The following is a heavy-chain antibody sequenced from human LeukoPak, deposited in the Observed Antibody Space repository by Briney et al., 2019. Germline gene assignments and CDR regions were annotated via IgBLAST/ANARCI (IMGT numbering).Heavy chain of an antibody. CDR3: ASYRSVSGSGYGMEV. D-gene: IGHD3-10*01. Sequence: SETLSLTCAVYGGSFSGYYWSWIRQPPGKGLEWIGEIYHSGSTNYNPSLKSLDTISVDKSKNQFSLKLSSVTAADTAVYYCASYRSVSGSGYGMEVWGQGTTVTVSS. J-gene: IGHJ6*02. CDR2: IYHSGST. CDR1: GGSFSGYY. V-gene: IGHV4-34*01.